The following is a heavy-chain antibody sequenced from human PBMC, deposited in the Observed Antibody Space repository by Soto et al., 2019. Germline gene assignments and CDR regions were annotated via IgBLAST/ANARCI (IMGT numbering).Heavy chain of an antibody. J-gene: IGHJ4*02. CDR1: GDSISSGDYY. D-gene: IGHD3-9*01. Sequence: SETLSLTCTVSGDSISSGDYYWSWIRQSPGKGLEFIGYIYYSGSTFYNPSLKSRVTISVDTSKNQFSLNLSSVTAADTAVYYCARFQGGSRYFDYWGQGTVVTVSS. V-gene: IGHV4-30-4*01. CDR3: ARFQGGSRYFDY. CDR2: IYYSGST.